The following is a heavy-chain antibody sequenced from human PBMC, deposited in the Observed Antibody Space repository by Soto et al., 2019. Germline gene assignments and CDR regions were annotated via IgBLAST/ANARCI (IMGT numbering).Heavy chain of an antibody. CDR1: GASISGSTSC. CDR3: ARHLMTGPYNYYCNGMDV. V-gene: IGHV4-39*01. D-gene: IGHD3-9*01. Sequence: QLQLQESGPGLMKPSETLSLNCTVSGASISGSTSCWGWIRQPPGKGLEWIGKIHYSGSTYYSPSLKSRVTLSVDTSKNQFSLRLSSVTAADTAVYYCARHLMTGPYNYYCNGMDVWGPGTTVTVS. CDR2: IHYSGST. J-gene: IGHJ6*02.